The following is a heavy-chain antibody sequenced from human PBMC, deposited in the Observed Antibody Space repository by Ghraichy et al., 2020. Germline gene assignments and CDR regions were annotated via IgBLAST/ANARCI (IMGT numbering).Heavy chain of an antibody. J-gene: IGHJ6*02. CDR3: ASPNYYGSGSYFADPDEYGMDV. Sequence: SETLSLTCTVSGCSISSSSYYWGWIRQPPGKGLEWIGSIYYSGSTYYNPSLKRRVTLTVDTSKNQYSLMLSSVTAADTVVYYGASPNYYGSGSYFADPDEYGMDVWGQGTTVTVSS. D-gene: IGHD3-10*01. CDR2: IYYSGST. CDR1: GCSISSSSYY. V-gene: IGHV4-39*01.